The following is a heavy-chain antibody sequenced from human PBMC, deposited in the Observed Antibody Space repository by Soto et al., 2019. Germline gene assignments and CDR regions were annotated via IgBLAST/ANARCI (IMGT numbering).Heavy chain of an antibody. CDR2: MNPNSGNT. V-gene: IGHV1-8*01. CDR3: ARDYPIAAAGKNWFDP. D-gene: IGHD6-13*01. J-gene: IGHJ5*02. CDR1: GYTFTSYD. Sequence: ASVKVSCKASGYTFTSYDINWVRQATGQGLEWMGWMNPNSGNTGYAQKFQGRVTMTRNTSISTAYMELSSLRSEDTAVYYCARDYPIAAAGKNWFDPWGQGTLVTVSS.